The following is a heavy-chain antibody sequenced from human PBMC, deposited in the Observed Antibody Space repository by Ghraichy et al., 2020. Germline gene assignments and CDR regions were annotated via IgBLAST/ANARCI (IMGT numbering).Heavy chain of an antibody. CDR2: IYYSGGA. D-gene: IGHD3-3*01. CDR3: ARDRAVFGPGGMDV. Sequence: SETLSLTCTVSGGSINNYYWSWIRQPPGKGLEWIGFIYYSGGANYNPSLKSRATISVDASMTQFSLRLSSVTAADTVVYYCARDRAVFGPGGMDVWGQGTTATVSS. V-gene: IGHV4-59*01. J-gene: IGHJ6*02. CDR1: GGSINNYY.